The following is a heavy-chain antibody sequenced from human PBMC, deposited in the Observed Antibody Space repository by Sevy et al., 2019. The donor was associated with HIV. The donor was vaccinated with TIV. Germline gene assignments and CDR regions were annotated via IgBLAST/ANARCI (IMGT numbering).Heavy chain of an antibody. CDR2: YSGSGGST. Sequence: GGSLRLSCAASGFTFSSYAMSWVRQAPGKGLEWVSDYSGSGGSTYYADSVKGRFTISRDNSKNTLYLQMNSLRAEDTAVYYCAKNGPSSPYYDFWSGPPTPFDYWGQGTLVTVSS. D-gene: IGHD3-3*01. J-gene: IGHJ4*02. V-gene: IGHV3-23*01. CDR3: AKNGPSSPYYDFWSGPPTPFDY. CDR1: GFTFSSYA.